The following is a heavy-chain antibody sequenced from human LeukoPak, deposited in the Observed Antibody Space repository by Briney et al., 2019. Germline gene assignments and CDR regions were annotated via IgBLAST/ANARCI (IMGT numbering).Heavy chain of an antibody. D-gene: IGHD2-15*01. CDR1: GYTFTSYG. J-gene: IGHJ5*01. CDR2: ISAYNGNT. Sequence: ASVKVSCKASGYTFTSYGISWVRQAPGQGLEWMGWISAYNGNTNYAQKLQGRVTMTTDTSTSTAYMELRSLRSDDTAVYYCARAPYCSGGSCRTLHNWFESWGQGTLVTVSS. V-gene: IGHV1-18*01. CDR3: ARAPYCSGGSCRTLHNWFES.